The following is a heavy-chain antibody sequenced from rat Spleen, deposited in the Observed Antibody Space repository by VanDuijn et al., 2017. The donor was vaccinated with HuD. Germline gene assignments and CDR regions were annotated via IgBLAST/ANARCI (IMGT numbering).Heavy chain of an antibody. V-gene: IGHV5S10*01. Sequence: EVQLVESGGGLVQPGRSLKLSCAASGFTFSDSNMAWVRQAPKKGLEWVAAIVDDGSNTFYRDSVKGRFTISRDNAKSTLYLQVDSLRSEDTAIYYCTTAGYYSGPRFDYWGQGVMVTVSS. CDR2: IVDDGSNT. CDR3: TTAGYYSGPRFDY. CDR1: GFTFSDSN. J-gene: IGHJ2*01. D-gene: IGHD1-1*01.